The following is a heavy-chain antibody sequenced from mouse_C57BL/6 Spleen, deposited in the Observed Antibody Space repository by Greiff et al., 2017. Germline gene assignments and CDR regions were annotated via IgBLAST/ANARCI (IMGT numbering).Heavy chain of an antibody. CDR3: ARSWDVEFAY. CDR1: GYTFTSYW. Sequence: QVQLQQSGAELVKPGSSVKLSCKASGYTFTSYWMHWVKQRPIQGLEWIGNIDPSDSDTHYNQKFKDKATLTVDKSSSTAYMQLSSLTSEDSAVYYGARSWDVEFAYWGQGTLVTVSA. V-gene: IGHV1-52*01. J-gene: IGHJ3*01. CDR2: IDPSDSDT. D-gene: IGHD4-1*01.